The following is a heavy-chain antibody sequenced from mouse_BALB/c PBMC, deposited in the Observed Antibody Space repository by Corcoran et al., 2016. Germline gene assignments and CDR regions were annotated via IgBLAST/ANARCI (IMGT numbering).Heavy chain of an antibody. CDR2: INPYNGAT. CDR3: AGTDSSCYVYFDY. J-gene: IGHJ2*01. D-gene: IGHD3-2*01. V-gene: IGHV1-26*01. Sequence: EVQLQQSGPEMVKPGASVKISCKASGYSFTGYYMHWVKQSHVKSLEWIGRINPYNGATSYNQNFQDKASLTVDKSSSTAYMELHSLTSEDSAVYYCAGTDSSCYVYFDYWGQGTTLTVSS. CDR1: GYSFTGYY.